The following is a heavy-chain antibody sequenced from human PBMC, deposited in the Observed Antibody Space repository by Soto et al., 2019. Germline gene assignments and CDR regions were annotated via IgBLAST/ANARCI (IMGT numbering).Heavy chain of an antibody. V-gene: IGHV3-23*01. J-gene: IGHJ5*02. D-gene: IGHD3-10*01. CDR1: GFTFSSYA. CDR3: AKLRWGSDNWFDP. Sequence: EVQLLESGGGLVQPGGSLRLSCAASGFTFSSYAMSWVRQTPGKGLEWVSAISGSGDSTYYADSVKGRFTSSRDNSKNALYLQMNSLRAEDTAVYYCAKLRWGSDNWFDPRGQGTLVTVSS. CDR2: ISGSGDST.